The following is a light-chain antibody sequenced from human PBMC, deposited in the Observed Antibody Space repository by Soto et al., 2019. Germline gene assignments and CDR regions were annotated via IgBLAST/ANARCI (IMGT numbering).Light chain of an antibody. V-gene: IGLV2-23*01. J-gene: IGLJ2*01. CDR2: EAN. Sequence: QSALTQPASVSGSPGQSITISCTGTSSDVGGYNLVSWYQQHPGKAPKLMIYEANKRPSGISNRFSGSKSDNTASLTISGLQAEDEADYYCCSYAVGSTLLFGGGTKLTVL. CDR3: CSYAVGSTLL. CDR1: SSDVGGYNL.